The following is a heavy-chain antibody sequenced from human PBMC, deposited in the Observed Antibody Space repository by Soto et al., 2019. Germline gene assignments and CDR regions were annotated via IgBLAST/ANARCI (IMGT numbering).Heavy chain of an antibody. V-gene: IGHV1-46*01. CDR2: INPSGGST. D-gene: IGHD2-15*01. Sequence: GASVKVSCKASGGSFGYHGVSWVRQAKGQGLEWMGIINPSGGSTSYAQKFQGRVTMTRDTSTSTVYMELSSLRSEDTAVYYCARDLGVVAATHAAFFDYWGQGTLVTVSS. CDR1: GGSFGYHG. J-gene: IGHJ4*02. CDR3: ARDLGVVAATHAAFFDY.